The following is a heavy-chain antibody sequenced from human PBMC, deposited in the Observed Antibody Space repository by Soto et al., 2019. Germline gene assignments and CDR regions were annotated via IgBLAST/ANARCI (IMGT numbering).Heavy chain of an antibody. CDR3: ATWFSFTVDSAGLGY. D-gene: IGHD3-10*01. CDR2: FDPEDGET. J-gene: IGHJ4*02. V-gene: IGHV1-24*01. Sequence: ASVKVSCKVSGYTLTELSMHWVRQAPGKGLEWMGGFDPEDGETIYAQKFQGRVTMTEDTSTDTAYMELSSLRSEDTAVYYCATWFSFTVDSAGLGYWGQGTLVTVSS. CDR1: GYTLTELS.